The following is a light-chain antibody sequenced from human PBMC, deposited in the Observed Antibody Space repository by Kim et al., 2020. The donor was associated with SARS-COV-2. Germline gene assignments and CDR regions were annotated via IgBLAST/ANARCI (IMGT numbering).Light chain of an antibody. J-gene: IGKJ1*01. CDR2: WAS. CDR1: QSVLYSSNNKNY. Sequence: DIVMTHSPDSLAVSLGERATINCKSSQSVLYSSNNKNYLAWYQQKPGQPPKLLIYWASIRESGVPDRFTGSGSGTDFTLTISSLQAEDVAVYFCHQYHTTPWTFGQGTKVDIK. CDR3: HQYHTTPWT. V-gene: IGKV4-1*01.